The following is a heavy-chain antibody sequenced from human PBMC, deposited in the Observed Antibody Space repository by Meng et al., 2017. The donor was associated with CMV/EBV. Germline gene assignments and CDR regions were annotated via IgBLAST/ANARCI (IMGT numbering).Heavy chain of an antibody. CDR1: GYPFTGDY. Sequence: GESLKVSCKASGYPFTGDYMHWVRQAPGQGLEWMGWINPNSGGTNYAQKFQGRVTMTRETPISTAYMELSRLRSDDTAVYYRAGVLLRFLEWLSDYGMDVWGQGTTVTVSS. D-gene: IGHD3-3*01. V-gene: IGHV1-2*02. CDR3: AGVLLRFLEWLSDYGMDV. J-gene: IGHJ6*02. CDR2: INPNSGGT.